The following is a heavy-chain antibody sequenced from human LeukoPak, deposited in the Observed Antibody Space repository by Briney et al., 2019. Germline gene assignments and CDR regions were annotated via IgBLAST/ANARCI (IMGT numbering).Heavy chain of an antibody. D-gene: IGHD2-15*01. Sequence: GGSLRLSCAASGFTFSNAWMSWVRQAPGKGLEWVGRIKSKTDGGTTDYAAPVKGRFTISRDDSKNTLYLQMNSLKTEDTAVYYCTTVVVVAAIRVDYWGQGTLVTVSS. CDR1: GFTFSNAW. V-gene: IGHV3-15*01. J-gene: IGHJ4*02. CDR2: IKSKTDGGTT. CDR3: TTVVVVAAIRVDY.